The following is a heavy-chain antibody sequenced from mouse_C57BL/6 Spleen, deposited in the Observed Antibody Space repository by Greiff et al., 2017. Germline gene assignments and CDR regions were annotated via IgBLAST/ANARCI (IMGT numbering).Heavy chain of an antibody. J-gene: IGHJ4*01. D-gene: IGHD1-1*01. CDR2: IHPNSGST. Sequence: QVQLQQPGAELVKPGASVKLSCKASGYTFTSYWMHWVKQRPGQGLEWIGMIHPNSGSTNYNEKFKSKATLTVDKSSSTASMQLSSLTSEDSAVYYCARPSTVGAMDYWGQGTSVTVSS. CDR3: ARPSTVGAMDY. CDR1: GYTFTSYW. V-gene: IGHV1-64*01.